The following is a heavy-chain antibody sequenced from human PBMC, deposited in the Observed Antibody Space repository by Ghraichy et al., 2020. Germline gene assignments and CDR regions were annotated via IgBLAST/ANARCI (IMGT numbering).Heavy chain of an antibody. CDR1: GDSVSSNSAA. Sequence: SQTLSLTCAISGDSVSSNSAAWNWIRQSPSRGLEWLGRTYYRSKWYNDYAVSVKSRITINPDTSKNQCSLQLNSVTPEDTAVYYCARGGGGDYSLLTHSRRWLFDPWGQGTLVTVSS. D-gene: IGHD4-17*01. J-gene: IGHJ5*02. CDR3: ARGGGGDYSLLTHSRRWLFDP. V-gene: IGHV6-1*01. CDR2: TYYRSKWYN.